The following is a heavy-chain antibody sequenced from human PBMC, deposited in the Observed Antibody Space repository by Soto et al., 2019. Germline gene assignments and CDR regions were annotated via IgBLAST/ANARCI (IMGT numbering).Heavy chain of an antibody. CDR3: ASDHAGAADAFDI. CDR1: GFTFSSYS. Sequence: EVQLVESGGGLVKPGGSLRLSCAASGFTFSSYSMNWVRQDPGKGLEWVSSISSSSSYIYYADSVKGRFTISRDNAKNSLYLQMNSLRAEDTAVYYCASDHAGAADAFDIWGQGTMVTVSS. V-gene: IGHV3-21*01. CDR2: ISSSSSYI. J-gene: IGHJ3*02. D-gene: IGHD6-25*01.